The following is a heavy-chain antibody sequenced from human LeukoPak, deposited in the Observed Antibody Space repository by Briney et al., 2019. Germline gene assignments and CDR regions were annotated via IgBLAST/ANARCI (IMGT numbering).Heavy chain of an antibody. V-gene: IGHV3-74*01. J-gene: IGHJ4*02. Sequence: GGSLRLSCAASGFAFNKYWMHWVRQAPGKGLVWVSRINGDGGTTSYADSVKGGFTISRDNAKNTLYLQMNSLRAEDTAVYYCATGNYYDSRGYYTFGHWGQGTLVTVSS. CDR1: GFAFNKYW. D-gene: IGHD3-22*01. CDR3: ATGNYYDSRGYYTFGH. CDR2: INGDGGTT.